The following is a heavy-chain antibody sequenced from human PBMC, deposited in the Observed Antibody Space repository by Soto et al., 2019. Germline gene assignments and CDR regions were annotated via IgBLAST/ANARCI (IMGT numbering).Heavy chain of an antibody. Sequence: QVQLVQSGAEVKKPGASVKVSCKASGYTFTSYDINWARQGTGQGLEWMGWMNPHSGNTGFAQKFQGRLTMTRDTSKSTAYMEVSSLRSEDTAIFYCARVASGGTYYFDYWGQGTLVTVSS. CDR2: MNPHSGNT. CDR3: ARVASGGTYYFDY. CDR1: GYTFTSYD. D-gene: IGHD2-15*01. J-gene: IGHJ4*02. V-gene: IGHV1-8*01.